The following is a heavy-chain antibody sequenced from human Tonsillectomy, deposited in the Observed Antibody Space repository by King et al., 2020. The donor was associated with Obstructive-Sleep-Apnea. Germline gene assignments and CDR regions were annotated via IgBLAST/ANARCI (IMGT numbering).Heavy chain of an antibody. Sequence: VQLVESGGGLVKPGGSLRLSCAASGFTFSNAWMSWVRQAPGKGLEWVGRIKSKTVGGTTDYAAPVKGRFTISRDDSKNTLYLQMNSLKTEDTAIYYCTTDLPFGIWGQGTMVTVSS. V-gene: IGHV3-15*01. CDR3: TTDLPFGI. J-gene: IGHJ3*02. CDR1: GFTFSNAW. D-gene: IGHD3-10*01. CDR2: IKSKTVGGTT.